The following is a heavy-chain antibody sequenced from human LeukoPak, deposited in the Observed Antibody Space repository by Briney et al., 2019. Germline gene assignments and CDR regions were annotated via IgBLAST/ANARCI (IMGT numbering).Heavy chain of an antibody. CDR2: IYYSGST. J-gene: IGHJ5*02. D-gene: IGHD3-3*01. CDR3: ASSALSYYDFWSGNKWFDP. Sequence: PSETLSLTCTVSGGSISSYYWSWIRQPPGKGLEWIGYIYYSGSTNYNPSLKSRVTISVDTSKNQFSLKLSSVTAADTAVYYCASSALSYYDFWSGNKWFDPWGQGTLVTVSS. CDR1: GGSISSYY. V-gene: IGHV4-59*01.